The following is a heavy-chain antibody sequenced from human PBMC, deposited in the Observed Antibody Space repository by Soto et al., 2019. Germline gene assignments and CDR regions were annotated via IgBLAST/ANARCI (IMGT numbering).Heavy chain of an antibody. CDR2: IYYSGST. Sequence: SETLSLTCTVSGGSISSSSYYWGWIRQPPGKGLEWIGSIYYSGSTHYNPSLKSRVTISVDTSKNQFSLKLSSVTAADTAVYYCARRGSGSYSDYWGQGTLVTVSS. CDR3: ARRGSGSYSDY. D-gene: IGHD3-10*01. J-gene: IGHJ4*02. V-gene: IGHV4-39*01. CDR1: GGSISSSSYY.